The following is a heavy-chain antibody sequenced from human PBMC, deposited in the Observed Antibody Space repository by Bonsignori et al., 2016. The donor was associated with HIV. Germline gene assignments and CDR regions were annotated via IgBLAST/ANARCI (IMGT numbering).Heavy chain of an antibody. J-gene: IGHJ4*02. V-gene: IGHV3-33*06. CDR3: AKDRHSSGWTYYFDY. D-gene: IGHD6-19*01. Sequence: VRQAPGKGLEWVAVIWYDGSNKYYADSVKGRFTISRDNSKNTLYLQMNSLRAEDTAVYYCAKDRHSSGWTYYFDYWGQGTLVTVSS. CDR2: IWYDGSNK.